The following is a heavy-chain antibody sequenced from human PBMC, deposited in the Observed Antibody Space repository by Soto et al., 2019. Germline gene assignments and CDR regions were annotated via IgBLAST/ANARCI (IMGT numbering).Heavy chain of an antibody. CDR2: IIPIFGTA. Sequence: ASVKVSGKASGGTFSSYAISWVRQAPGQGLEWMGGIIPIFGTANYAQKFQGRVTITADKSTSTAYMELSSLRSEDTAVYYCARVKYYDILTGYYDYYYGMDVWGQGTTVTVSS. D-gene: IGHD3-9*01. CDR3: ARVKYYDILTGYYDYYYGMDV. CDR1: GGTFSSYA. V-gene: IGHV1-69*06. J-gene: IGHJ6*02.